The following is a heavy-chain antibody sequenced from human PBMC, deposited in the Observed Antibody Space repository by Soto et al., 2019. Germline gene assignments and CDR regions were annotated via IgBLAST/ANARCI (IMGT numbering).Heavy chain of an antibody. D-gene: IGHD5-18*01. CDR3: ARDNPYPNSFGTWFDP. CDR1: GGTFSNYA. Sequence: QVRLVQSGAEVKKPGSSVKVSCKASGGTFSNYAITWLRLAPGQGLEWLGGSIPVFGTVNYAQKFQGRVTITADESTSTAYMELNRLRSEDTAVYYCARDNPYPNSFGTWFDPWGQGTLVIVS. J-gene: IGHJ5*02. CDR2: SIPVFGTV. V-gene: IGHV1-69*01.